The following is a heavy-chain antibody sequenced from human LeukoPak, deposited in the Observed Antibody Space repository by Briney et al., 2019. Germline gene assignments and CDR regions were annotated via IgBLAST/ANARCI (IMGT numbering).Heavy chain of an antibody. CDR1: GFTFSSYW. V-gene: IGHV3-74*01. D-gene: IGHD2-15*01. CDR2: INSDGSTT. Sequence: GGSLRLSCAASGFTFSSYWMHWVRQAPGKGLVWVSRINSDGSTTNYADSVKGRFTISRDNAENTLYLQMNSLRVEDTAVYYCTRRVSATRWFDPWGQGTLVTISS. J-gene: IGHJ5*02. CDR3: TRRVSATRWFDP.